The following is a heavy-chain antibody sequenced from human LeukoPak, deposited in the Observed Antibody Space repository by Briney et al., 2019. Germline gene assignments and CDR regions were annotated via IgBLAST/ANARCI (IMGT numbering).Heavy chain of an antibody. D-gene: IGHD6-19*01. CDR1: GDTFGNYD. J-gene: IGHJ5*02. V-gene: IGHV1-69*01. CDR3: ARGGWQTAGWYADH. CDR2: ILPVLGRP. Sequence: GSSVNVSCKASGDTFGNYDFAWVRLAPGQGLEWMGGILPVLGRPDYAQRFQDRITITADESTSTVYLQLSSLRSDDTAVYYCARGGWQTAGWYADHWGQGTLVTVAS.